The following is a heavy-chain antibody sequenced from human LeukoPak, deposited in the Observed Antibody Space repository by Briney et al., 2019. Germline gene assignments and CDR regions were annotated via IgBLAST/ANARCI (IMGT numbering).Heavy chain of an antibody. CDR2: ITPSDGA. Sequence: GASVKVSCESSGYXFTAYAVHWVRQAPGQGLEWMGWITPSDGANYAQKFQGRVTMTRDTSMSTAYMDLNRLTSDDTAVYFCARDRYGDGFAHFDYWGQGTLVTVSS. CDR1: GYXFTAYA. V-gene: IGHV1-2*02. D-gene: IGHD5-24*01. CDR3: ARDRYGDGFAHFDY. J-gene: IGHJ4*02.